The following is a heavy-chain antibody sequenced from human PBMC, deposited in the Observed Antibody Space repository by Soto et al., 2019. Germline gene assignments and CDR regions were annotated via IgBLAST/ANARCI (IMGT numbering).Heavy chain of an antibody. CDR2: ISSSSSYI. Sequence: PGGSLRLSCAASGFTFSSYWMHWVRQAPGKGLEWVSSISSSSSYIYYADSVKGRFTISRDNAKNSLYLQMNSLRAEDTAVYYCARDIRIQLWQGASAAFDIWGQGTMVTVSS. CDR1: GFTFSSYW. V-gene: IGHV3-21*01. D-gene: IGHD5-18*01. CDR3: ARDIRIQLWQGASAAFDI. J-gene: IGHJ3*02.